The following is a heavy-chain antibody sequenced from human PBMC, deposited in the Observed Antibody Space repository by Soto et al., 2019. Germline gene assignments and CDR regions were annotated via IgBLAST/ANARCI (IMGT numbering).Heavy chain of an antibody. V-gene: IGHV1-24*01. CDR2: FDPEDGET. D-gene: IGHD3-22*01. CDR1: GYTLTELS. CDR3: ASYLSDSSGYWPFDY. J-gene: IGHJ4*02. Sequence: QVQLVQSGAEVKKPGASVKVSCKVSGYTLTELSMHWVRQAPGKGLEWMGGFDPEDGETIYAQKFQGRVTMTADTSTDTAYMELSSLRSEDTAVYYCASYLSDSSGYWPFDYWGQGTLVTVSS.